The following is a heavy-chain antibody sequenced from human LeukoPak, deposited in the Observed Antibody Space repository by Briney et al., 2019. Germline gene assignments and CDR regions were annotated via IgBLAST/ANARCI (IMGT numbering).Heavy chain of an antibody. Sequence: PSETLSLTCTVSGGSISSHYWSWIRQPPGKGLEWIGYIYYSGSTNYNPSLESRVTISVDTSKNQFSLKLSSVTAADTAVYYCARERYYYDSSGYYYFDYWGQGTLVTVSS. J-gene: IGHJ4*02. CDR3: ARERYYYDSSGYYYFDY. CDR1: GGSISSHY. V-gene: IGHV4-59*11. CDR2: IYYSGST. D-gene: IGHD3-22*01.